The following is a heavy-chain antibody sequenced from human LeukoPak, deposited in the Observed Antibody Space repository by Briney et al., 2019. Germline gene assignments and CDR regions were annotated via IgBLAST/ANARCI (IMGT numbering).Heavy chain of an antibody. J-gene: IGHJ5*02. D-gene: IGHD1-1*01. Sequence: GASVKVSCKASGYTFTGYYMHWVRQAPGQGLEWMGWINPSSGGTNYAQKFQGRVTMTRDTSISTDYMELSRLRSDDTAVYYCARAYNWNDFWFDPWGQGALVTVSS. V-gene: IGHV1-2*02. CDR3: ARAYNWNDFWFDP. CDR1: GYTFTGYY. CDR2: INPSSGGT.